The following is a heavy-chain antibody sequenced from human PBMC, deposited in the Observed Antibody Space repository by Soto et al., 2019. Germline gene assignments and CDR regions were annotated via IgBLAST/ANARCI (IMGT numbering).Heavy chain of an antibody. Sequence: QVQLVQSGAEVKKPGSSVKVSCKASGGTFSSYTISWVRQAPGQGLEWMGRIIPILGIANYAQKFQGRVTITAEKSTSTAYMELSSLRSEDTAVYYCARGKMTTVTTLGWYFDLWGRGTLVTVSS. J-gene: IGHJ2*01. D-gene: IGHD4-17*01. CDR2: IIPILGIA. CDR1: GGTFSSYT. CDR3: ARGKMTTVTTLGWYFDL. V-gene: IGHV1-69*02.